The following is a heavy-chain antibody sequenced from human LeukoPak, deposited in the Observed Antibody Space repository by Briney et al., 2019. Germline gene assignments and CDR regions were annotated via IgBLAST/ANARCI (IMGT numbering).Heavy chain of an antibody. J-gene: IGHJ1*01. V-gene: IGHV1-2*02. CDR2: INPNSGGT. CDR3: GTRLVGQL. CDR1: GYTITVYY. Sequence: SSVKVSCKASGYTITVYYMHRVPQAPGQGLEWMGWINPNSGGTNYAQKFQGRVTMTRDTSISTAYMELSRLRSDDTAVYYCGTRLVGQLGGRGPGVRVSS. D-gene: IGHD1-1*01.